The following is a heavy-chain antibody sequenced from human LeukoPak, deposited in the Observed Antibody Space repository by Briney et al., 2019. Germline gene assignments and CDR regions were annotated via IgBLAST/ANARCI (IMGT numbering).Heavy chain of an antibody. Sequence: ASVKVSCKASGYSFTAHFMHWIRQAPGQGLEWMGQTNPDNVGTKYAPKFQGRVTMTRDTSTSTVYMELSSLRSEDTAVYYCARVRGGYDDLNDAFDIWGQGTMVTVSS. V-gene: IGHV1-2*06. CDR2: TNPDNVGT. CDR1: GYSFTAHF. J-gene: IGHJ3*02. D-gene: IGHD5-12*01. CDR3: ARVRGGYDDLNDAFDI.